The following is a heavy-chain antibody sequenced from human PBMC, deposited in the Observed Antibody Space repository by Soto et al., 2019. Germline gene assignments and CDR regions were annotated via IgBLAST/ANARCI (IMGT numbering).Heavy chain of an antibody. CDR1: GYTFTGYY. D-gene: IGHD2-2*01. Sequence: QVQLVQSGAEVKKPGASVKVSCKASGYTFTGYYMHWVRQAPGQGLEWMGWINPNSGGTNYAQKFQGWVTMTRDTSISTTYMELSRLRSDDTAVYYCARGNCSSTSCQSYYYYYGMDVWGQGTTVTVSS. CDR3: ARGNCSSTSCQSYYYYYGMDV. J-gene: IGHJ6*02. CDR2: INPNSGGT. V-gene: IGHV1-2*04.